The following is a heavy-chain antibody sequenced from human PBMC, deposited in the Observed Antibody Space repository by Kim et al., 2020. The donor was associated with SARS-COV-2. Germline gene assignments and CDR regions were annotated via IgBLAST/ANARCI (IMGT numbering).Heavy chain of an antibody. J-gene: IGHJ6*02. Sequence: GGSLRLSCAASGFTFGDYAMDWVRQVPGKGLEWVSGITWNSGSIGYADSVKGRFTISRDNAKNSLYLQMNSLRAEDTALYYCAKEREKTRINRDYYGMDVWGQGTTVTVSS. CDR2: ITWNSGSI. V-gene: IGHV3-9*01. CDR3: AKEREKTRINRDYYGMDV. D-gene: IGHD3-16*02. CDR1: GFTFGDYA.